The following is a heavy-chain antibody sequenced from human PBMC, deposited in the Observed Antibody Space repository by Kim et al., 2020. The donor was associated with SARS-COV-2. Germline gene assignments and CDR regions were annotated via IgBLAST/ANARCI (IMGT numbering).Heavy chain of an antibody. D-gene: IGHD2-21*01. J-gene: IGHJ4*02. CDR1: GFTFSSYT. CDR3: VTRLVAHFDY. Sequence: GGSLRLSCTTSGFTFSSYTMNWVRRAPGKGLEWVSTISDAPTGHTHYAAFVNGRFTISRDDSKNTVSLHMDSLRDEDTDIDYCVTRLVAHFDYWGPGTL. V-gene: IGHV3-23*01. CDR2: ISDAPTGHT.